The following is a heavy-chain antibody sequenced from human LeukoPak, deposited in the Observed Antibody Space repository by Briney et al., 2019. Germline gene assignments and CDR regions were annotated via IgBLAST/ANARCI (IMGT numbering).Heavy chain of an antibody. D-gene: IGHD3-3*01. J-gene: IGHJ5*02. CDR3: ARGPYDFWSGYLLSDP. V-gene: IGHV1-2*02. CDR2: INPNSGGT. Sequence: ASVKVSCKASGYTFTGYYMHWVRQAPGQGREWRGWINPNSGGTNYAQKFQGRVTMTRDTSISTAYMELSRLGSDDTAVYYCARGPYDFWSGYLLSDPWGQGTLVTVSS. CDR1: GYTFTGYY.